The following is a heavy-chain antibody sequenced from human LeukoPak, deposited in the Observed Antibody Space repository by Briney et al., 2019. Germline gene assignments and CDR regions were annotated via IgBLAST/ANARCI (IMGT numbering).Heavy chain of an antibody. D-gene: IGHD1-26*01. CDR1: GGSISTNNW. CDR3: AKGGKWDVTPFDY. Sequence: SETLSLTCAVSGGSISTNNWWSWVRQPPGKGLEWIGEIYHTGSTNYSPSLRSRVTMSIDKSNNQFSLNLNSVTAADTAVYYCAKGGKWDVTPFDYWGQGTLVTVSS. CDR2: IYHTGST. V-gene: IGHV4-4*02. J-gene: IGHJ4*02.